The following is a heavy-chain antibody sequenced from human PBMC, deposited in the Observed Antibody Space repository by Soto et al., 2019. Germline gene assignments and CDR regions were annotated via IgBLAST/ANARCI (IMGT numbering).Heavy chain of an antibody. Sequence: PGGSLRLSCAASGFDFSSFAMNWVRQAPGKGLDWVSGISGRGDTKTYADSVRGRFTISRDNARNTLYLQMNSLRAEDTAVYYCAKIPRIMLWLASGPLFDYWGQGTLVTVSS. V-gene: IGHV3-23*01. D-gene: IGHD5-18*01. CDR1: GFDFSSFA. CDR2: ISGRGDTK. J-gene: IGHJ4*02. CDR3: AKIPRIMLWLASGPLFDY.